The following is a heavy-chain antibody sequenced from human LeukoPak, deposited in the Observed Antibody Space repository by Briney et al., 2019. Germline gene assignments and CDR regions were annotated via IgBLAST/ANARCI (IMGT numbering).Heavy chain of an antibody. CDR3: ARFQTYYYDSSGYGLPDY. Sequence: PGGSLRLSCAASGFTFSSYGMHWVRQAPGKGLEWVAVIWYDGSNKYHADSVKGRFTISRDNSKNTLYLQMNSLRAEDTAVYYCARFQTYYYDSSGYGLPDYWGQGTLVTVSS. CDR2: IWYDGSNK. J-gene: IGHJ4*02. CDR1: GFTFSSYG. V-gene: IGHV3-33*01. D-gene: IGHD3-22*01.